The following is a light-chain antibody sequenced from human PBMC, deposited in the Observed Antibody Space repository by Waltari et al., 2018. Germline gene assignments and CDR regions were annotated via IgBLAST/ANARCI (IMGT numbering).Light chain of an antibody. Sequence: EIVLTQSPGTLSLSPGERATLSCRASQSVDSQHLAWYQQKPGQAPRLIIHGASTRATGVPDRFSGSGSGTDFTLTISRLEPEDLAVYYCQQYATSPRTFGQGTKVELK. CDR3: QQYATSPRT. J-gene: IGKJ1*01. V-gene: IGKV3-20*01. CDR1: QSVDSQH. CDR2: GAS.